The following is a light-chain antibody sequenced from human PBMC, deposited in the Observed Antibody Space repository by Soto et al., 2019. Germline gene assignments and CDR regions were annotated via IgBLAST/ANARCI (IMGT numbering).Light chain of an antibody. V-gene: IGLV1-44*01. J-gene: IGLJ2*01. CDR3: AAWDGSLNGVV. CDR1: SSNIGSHT. CDR2: SSN. Sequence: QSALTQPPSASGTPGQRVTIPCSGSSSNIGSHTVNWYQQLPGTAPKLLDYSSNQRPSGVPDRFSGSKSGTSASLAISGLQSEDEADYYCAAWDGSLNGVVFGGGTKLTVL.